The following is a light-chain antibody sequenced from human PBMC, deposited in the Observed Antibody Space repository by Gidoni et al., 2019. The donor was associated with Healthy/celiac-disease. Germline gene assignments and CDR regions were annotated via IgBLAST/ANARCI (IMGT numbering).Light chain of an antibody. CDR2: AAS. Sequence: DIQMTKSPSSLSASVGDRVTITCRASQSISSYLNWYQQNPGKAPKLLIYAASSLQSGVPSRFSCSCSATDFPLTISSLPPEDFATYYCQQSYSTPITFGPGTRLEIK. CDR3: QQSYSTPIT. V-gene: IGKV1-39*01. CDR1: QSISSY. J-gene: IGKJ5*01.